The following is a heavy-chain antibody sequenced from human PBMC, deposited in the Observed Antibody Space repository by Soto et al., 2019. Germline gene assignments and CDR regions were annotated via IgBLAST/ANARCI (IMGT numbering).Heavy chain of an antibody. V-gene: IGHV3-15*01. D-gene: IGHD6-13*01. Sequence: EVQLVESGGGLVKPGGSLRLSCAASGFTFSNAWMSWVRQAPGKGLEWVGRIKSKTDGGTTDYAAPVKGRFTISRDDSKNTLYLQMNSLKTEDTAVYYCTTSAGSIAAAAYYYYYYRDVWGKGTTVTVSS. CDR3: TTSAGSIAAAAYYYYYYRDV. CDR2: IKSKTDGGTT. CDR1: GFTFSNAW. J-gene: IGHJ6*03.